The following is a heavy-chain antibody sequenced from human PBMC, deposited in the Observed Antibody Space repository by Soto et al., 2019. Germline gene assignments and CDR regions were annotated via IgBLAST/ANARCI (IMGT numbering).Heavy chain of an antibody. V-gene: IGHV4-39*01. D-gene: IGHD1-26*01. Sequence: PSETLSLTCTFSGGSIRSSSYYLGWIRQPPGKGLEWIGSIFYSGSTYYNPSLKSRVTISVDTSNNQFSLKVKSVTAADTAVYYCARLSGSYNDRYFDYWGQGTLVTVSS. CDR3: ARLSGSYNDRYFDY. CDR1: GGSIRSSSYY. CDR2: IFYSGST. J-gene: IGHJ4*02.